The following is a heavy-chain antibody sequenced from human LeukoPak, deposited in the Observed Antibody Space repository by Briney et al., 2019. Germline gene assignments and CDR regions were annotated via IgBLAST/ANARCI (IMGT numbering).Heavy chain of an antibody. CDR2: IYTSGST. CDR3: ARSDSSNWYDYYYMDV. Sequence: SETLSLTCTVSGGSISSYYWSWIRQPAGKGLEWIGRIYTSGSTNYNPSLKSRVTMSVDTSKNQFSLKLSSVTAADTAVYYCARSDSSNWYDYYYMDVWGKGTTVTISS. V-gene: IGHV4-4*07. D-gene: IGHD6-13*01. CDR1: GGSISSYY. J-gene: IGHJ6*03.